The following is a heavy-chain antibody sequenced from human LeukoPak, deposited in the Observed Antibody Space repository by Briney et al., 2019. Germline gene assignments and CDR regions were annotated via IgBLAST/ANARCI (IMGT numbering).Heavy chain of an antibody. CDR2: INTNTGNP. CDR1: GYTFTSYA. Sequence: ASVKVSCKASGYTFTSYAMNWVRQAPGQGLEWMGWINTNTGNPTYAQGFTGRFVFPLDTSVSTAYLQISSLKAEDTAVYYCARLRDSSGYSVFDYWGQGTLVTVSS. D-gene: IGHD3-22*01. J-gene: IGHJ4*02. V-gene: IGHV7-4-1*02. CDR3: ARLRDSSGYSVFDY.